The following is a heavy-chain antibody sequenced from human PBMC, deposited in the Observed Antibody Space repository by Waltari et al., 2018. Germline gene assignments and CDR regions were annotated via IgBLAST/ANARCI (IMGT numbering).Heavy chain of an antibody. D-gene: IGHD2-2*01. CDR3: ARGTDIVVVPALDY. J-gene: IGHJ4*02. CDR1: GGSFSGYY. Sequence: QVQLQQWGAGLLKPSETLSLTCAVYGGSFSGYYWSWIRQPPGKGLEWIGEINHSGSTNNNPSLKSRVTRSVDTSKNQFSLKLSSVTAADTAVYYCARGTDIVVVPALDYWGQGTLVTVSS. V-gene: IGHV4-34*01. CDR2: INHSGST.